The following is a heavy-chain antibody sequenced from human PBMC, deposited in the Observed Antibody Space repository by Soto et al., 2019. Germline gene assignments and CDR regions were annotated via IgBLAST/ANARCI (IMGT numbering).Heavy chain of an antibody. Sequence: QVQLLQSGAEVKRPGSSMKVSCKASGGTLNSYTISWVRQAPGQGPEWMGRIITILNTPEYAQKFQDRVTITADTSTNTAYMELRTLASEDTAIYYCATGGDCRGGSCYSKFDYWGQGTLVTVSS. J-gene: IGHJ4*02. D-gene: IGHD2-15*01. CDR2: IITILNTP. CDR1: GGTLNSYT. CDR3: ATGGDCRGGSCYSKFDY. V-gene: IGHV1-69*08.